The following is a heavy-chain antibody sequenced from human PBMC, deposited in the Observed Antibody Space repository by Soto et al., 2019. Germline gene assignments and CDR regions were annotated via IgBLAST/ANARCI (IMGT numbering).Heavy chain of an antibody. D-gene: IGHD6-6*01. CDR1: GGSISSGDYY. V-gene: IGHV4-30-4*01. CDR2: IYYSGST. Sequence: SETLSLTCTVSGGSISSGDYYWSWIRQPPGKGLEWIGYIYYSGSTYYNPSLKSRVTISVDTSKNQFSLKLSSVTAADTAVYYCAGLTSSSASIDYWGQGTLVTVSS. J-gene: IGHJ4*02. CDR3: AGLTSSSASIDY.